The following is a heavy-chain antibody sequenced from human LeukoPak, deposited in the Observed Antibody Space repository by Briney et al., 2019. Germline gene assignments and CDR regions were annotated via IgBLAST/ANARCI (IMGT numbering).Heavy chain of an antibody. CDR1: GYTFTSYD. CDR2: IDPNTGDT. CDR3: ARLGLHGSGTYYFFDY. V-gene: IGHV1-2*06. J-gene: IGHJ4*02. Sequence: ASVKVSCKASGYTFTSYDINWVRQAPGQGLEWVGRIDPNTGDTIYAQNFQGRVTVTSATSISTAYMELSRLTSDDTAVYFCARLGLHGSGTYYFFDYWGQGTLVTVSS. D-gene: IGHD3-10*01.